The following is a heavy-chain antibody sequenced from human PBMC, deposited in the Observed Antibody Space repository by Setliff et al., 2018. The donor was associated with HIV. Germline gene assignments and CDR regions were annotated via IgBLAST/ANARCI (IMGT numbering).Heavy chain of an antibody. D-gene: IGHD6-13*01. J-gene: IGHJ5*02. CDR1: GYSISSGYY. CDR2: IYHSGST. V-gene: IGHV4-38-2*02. CDR3: ARDIQAAGTGWFDP. Sequence: SETLSLTCAVSGYSISSGYYWGWIRQPPGKGLEWIGSIYHSGSTYYNPSLKSRVTISLDTSKNQFSLKLSSATAADTAVYYCARDIQAAGTGWFDPWGQGTLVTVSS.